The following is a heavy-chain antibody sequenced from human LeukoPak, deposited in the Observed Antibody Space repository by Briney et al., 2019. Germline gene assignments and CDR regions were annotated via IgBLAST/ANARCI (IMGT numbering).Heavy chain of an antibody. CDR2: IYHSGST. V-gene: IGHV4-38-2*01. Sequence: PSETLSLTCAVSGYSISNGYYWGLIRQPPGKRLGLIGSIYHSGSTSYNHSLKSRVTISVDTSKNQFSLKLSSVSAADTAVYYCASLTYYDFWSGLHDAFDIWGQGTMVTVSS. J-gene: IGHJ3*02. D-gene: IGHD3-3*01. CDR1: GYSISNGYY. CDR3: ASLTYYDFWSGLHDAFDI.